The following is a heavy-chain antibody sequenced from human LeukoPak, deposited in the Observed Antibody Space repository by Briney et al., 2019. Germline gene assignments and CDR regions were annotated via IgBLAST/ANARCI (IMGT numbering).Heavy chain of an antibody. Sequence: SETLSLTCTVSGGSISSGGYYWSWIRQHPGKGPEWIGNIYYSGKTYYNPSLKSRVIMSGDTSKNQFFLKLSSVTAADTAVYYCARNRDGYNSFDYWGQGTLVTVSS. CDR3: ARNRDGYNSFDY. CDR2: IYYSGKT. J-gene: IGHJ4*02. V-gene: IGHV4-31*03. CDR1: GGSISSGGYY. D-gene: IGHD5-24*01.